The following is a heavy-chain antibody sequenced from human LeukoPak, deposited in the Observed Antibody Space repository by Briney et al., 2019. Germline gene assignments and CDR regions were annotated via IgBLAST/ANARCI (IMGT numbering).Heavy chain of an antibody. Sequence: SETLSLTFTISGGSVITTHWWNWVRQSPEKGLEWIGEIYHSGRANYNPSLESRVTISVDKSENQLSLKLTSVTAADTAVYYCAREGDYYGPGSHYGGAFDPWGQGTLVIVSS. CDR1: GGSVITTHW. J-gene: IGHJ5*02. V-gene: IGHV4-4*02. CDR2: IYHSGRA. CDR3: AREGDYYGPGSHYGGAFDP. D-gene: IGHD3-10*01.